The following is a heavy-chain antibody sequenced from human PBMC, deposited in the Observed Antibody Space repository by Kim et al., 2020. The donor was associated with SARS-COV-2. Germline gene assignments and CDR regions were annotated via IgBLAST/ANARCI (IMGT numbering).Heavy chain of an antibody. CDR3: ARRAYCRGGSCFTGGFDS. D-gene: IGHD2-15*01. V-gene: IGHV4-39*01. CDR2: IFYSGST. Sequence: SETLSLTCTVSGGSISSSSYYWGWIRQPPGKGLEWIGTIFYSGSTYYNPSLESRLTISVDTSKSQFSLKLRSVTAADTAVYYCARRAYCRGGSCFTGGFDSWGQGTLVAVSS. J-gene: IGHJ4*02. CDR1: GGSISSSSYY.